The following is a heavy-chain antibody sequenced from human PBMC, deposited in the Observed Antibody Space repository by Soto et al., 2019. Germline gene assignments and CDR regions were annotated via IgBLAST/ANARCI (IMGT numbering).Heavy chain of an antibody. J-gene: IGHJ4*02. CDR1: GDTFTSYY. CDR3: ARVYCSGGGCYGIDY. V-gene: IGHV1-46*01. CDR2: INPSGDT. D-gene: IGHD2-15*01. Sequence: QVQLVQSGAEVKKPGASVKISCKASGDTFTSYYMHWVRQAPGQGLEWMGIINPSGDTSYAQKFQGRVTMTRGTSTSTVYMELSSLRSEDTAVYYCARVYCSGGGCYGIDYWGQGTLVTVSS.